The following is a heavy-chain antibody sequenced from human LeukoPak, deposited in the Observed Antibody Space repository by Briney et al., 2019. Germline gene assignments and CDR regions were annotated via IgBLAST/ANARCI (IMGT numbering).Heavy chain of an antibody. CDR1: GFTFSDYY. CDR3: AREKAAAGYYFDY. V-gene: IGHV3-11*06. CDR2: ISSSSSYI. D-gene: IGHD6-13*01. J-gene: IGHJ4*02. Sequence: GGSLRLSCAASGFTFSDYYMSWIRQAPGKGLEWVSSISSSSSYIYYADSVKGRFTISRDNAKNSLYLQMNSLRAEDTAVYYCAREKAAAGYYFDYWGQGTLVTVSS.